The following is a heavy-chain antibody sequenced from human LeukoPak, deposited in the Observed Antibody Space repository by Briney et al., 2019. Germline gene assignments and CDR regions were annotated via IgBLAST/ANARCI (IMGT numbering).Heavy chain of an antibody. CDR2: INPSDGTT. CDR3: AREALGATPGY. J-gene: IGHJ4*02. Sequence: ASVRVSCKASGYTFTTYYMHWVRQAPGQGLEWMGIINPSDGTTSHAQKFHGRVTMTRDTTTSTVYMELSSLRSEDTAVYFCAREALGATPGYWGQGTLVTVSS. V-gene: IGHV1-46*01. CDR1: GYTFTTYY. D-gene: IGHD1-26*01.